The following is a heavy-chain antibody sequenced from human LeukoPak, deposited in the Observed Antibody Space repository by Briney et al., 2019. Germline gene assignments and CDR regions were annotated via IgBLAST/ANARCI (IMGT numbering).Heavy chain of an antibody. Sequence: PSETLSLTCTVSGGSISSGGYYWSWIRQPPGKGLEWIGYIYYSGSTNYNPSLKSRVTISVDTSKNQFSLKLSSVTAADTAVYYCARRIAGGPLDYWGQGTLVTVSS. J-gene: IGHJ4*02. CDR3: ARRIAGGPLDY. CDR1: GGSISSGGYY. V-gene: IGHV4-61*08. D-gene: IGHD6-13*01. CDR2: IYYSGST.